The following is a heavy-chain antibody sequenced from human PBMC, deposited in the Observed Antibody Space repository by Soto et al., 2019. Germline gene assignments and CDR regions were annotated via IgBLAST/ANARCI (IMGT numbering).Heavy chain of an antibody. V-gene: IGHV4-39*01. CDR2: IYYSGST. CDR3: ARSSPWGRYFDL. Sequence: QLQLQESGPGLVKPSETLSLTCTVSGGSISSSSYYWGWIRQPPGKGLEWIGSIYYSGSTYYNPSLKSRVTISVDTSKNQFSLKLSSVTAADTAVYYCARSSPWGRYFDLWGRGTLVTVSS. CDR1: GGSISSSSYY. D-gene: IGHD3-16*01. J-gene: IGHJ2*01.